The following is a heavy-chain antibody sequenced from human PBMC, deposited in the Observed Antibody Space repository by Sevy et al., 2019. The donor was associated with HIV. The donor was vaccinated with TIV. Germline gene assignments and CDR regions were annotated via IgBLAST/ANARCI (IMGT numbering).Heavy chain of an antibody. J-gene: IGHJ4*02. Sequence: SETLSLTCTVSGGSISSSSYYWGWIRQHPGKGLEWIGYIYYSGSTYYNPSLKSRVTISVDTSKNQFSLKLSSVTAADTAVYYCARGSSKDSYGDPPYYFDYWGQGTLITVSS. CDR1: GGSISSSSYY. CDR2: IYYSGST. V-gene: IGHV4-31*03. CDR3: ARGSSKDSYGDPPYYFDY. D-gene: IGHD5-18*01.